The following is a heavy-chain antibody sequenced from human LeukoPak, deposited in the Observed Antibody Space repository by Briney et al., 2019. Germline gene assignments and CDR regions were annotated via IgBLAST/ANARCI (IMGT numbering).Heavy chain of an antibody. V-gene: IGHV3-72*01. J-gene: IGHJ3*01. Sequence: GGSLRLSCAASGLTFSSYAMSWVRQAPGKGPEWVGRSRNKANSDTTEYAASVKGRFSISRDDSKNLQFLQMNSLRTEDTAVYYCAKGYSGLLVYALDVWGPGTRVTVSS. D-gene: IGHD5-12*01. CDR1: GLTFSSYA. CDR3: AKGYSGLLVYALDV. CDR2: SRNKANSDTT.